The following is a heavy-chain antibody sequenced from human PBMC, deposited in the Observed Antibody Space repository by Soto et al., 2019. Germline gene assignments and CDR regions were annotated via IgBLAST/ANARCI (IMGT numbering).Heavy chain of an antibody. D-gene: IGHD6-19*01. Sequence: QVQLQESGPGLVKPSETLSLTCTVSSDSIAGENWWSWVRQPPGLGLEWIGEVFHTGGTNYHPSLKSRVTMEVDKSKNQFPLKLISATAADTAVYYCARVFSSGSGWMYYFDFWGQGTLVSVSS. V-gene: IGHV4-4*02. CDR2: VFHTGGT. CDR1: SDSIAGENW. J-gene: IGHJ4*02. CDR3: ARVFSSGSGWMYYFDF.